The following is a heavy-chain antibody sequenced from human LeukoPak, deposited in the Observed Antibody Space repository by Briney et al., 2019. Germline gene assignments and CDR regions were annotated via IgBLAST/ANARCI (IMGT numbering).Heavy chain of an antibody. D-gene: IGHD3-10*01. CDR2: INPNSGGT. CDR1: GYTFTGYY. Sequence: ASVKVSCKASGYTFTGYYMHWVRQAPGQGLEWMGWINPNSGGTNYAQKFQGRVTMTRDTSISTAYMELSRLRSDATAVYYCARGFGGSGSYYNGWFAFDIWGQGTMVTVSS. J-gene: IGHJ3*02. CDR3: ARGFGGSGSYYNGWFAFDI. V-gene: IGHV1-2*02.